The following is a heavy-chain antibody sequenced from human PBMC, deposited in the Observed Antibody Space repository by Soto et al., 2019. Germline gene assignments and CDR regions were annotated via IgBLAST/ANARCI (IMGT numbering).Heavy chain of an antibody. CDR3: AIHLVYGSSATAIHYPDS. D-gene: IGHD3-10*01. J-gene: IGHJ5*01. V-gene: IGHV3-7*01. Sequence: EVQLVESGGGLVQPGGSLRLSCAASGFTFSFYWMSWVRQAPGKGLEWLGTIKLDASEKKYVDSVKGRFTMSRDNAKNSLYLAMHSLRAEDASVYYCAIHLVYGSSATAIHYPDSWGRGTLVTVTS. CDR1: GFTFSFYW. CDR2: IKLDASEK.